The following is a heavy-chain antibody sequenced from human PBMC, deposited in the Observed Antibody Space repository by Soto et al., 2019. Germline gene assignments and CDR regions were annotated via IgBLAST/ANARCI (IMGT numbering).Heavy chain of an antibody. V-gene: IGHV4-34*01. CDR3: ARVSGIYYYGMDV. CDR1: GGSFSGYY. Sequence: TLSLTCAVYGGSFSGYYWSWIRQPPGKGLEWIGEINHSGSTNYNPSLKSRVTISVDTSKNQFSLKLSSVTAADTAVYYCARVSGIYYYGMDVWGQGTTVTVSS. D-gene: IGHD3-10*01. CDR2: INHSGST. J-gene: IGHJ6*02.